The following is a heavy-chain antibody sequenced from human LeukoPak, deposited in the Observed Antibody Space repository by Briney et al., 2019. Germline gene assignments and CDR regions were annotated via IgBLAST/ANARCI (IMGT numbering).Heavy chain of an antibody. J-gene: IGHJ3*02. CDR1: GFTFSSYG. Sequence: ESGGSLRLSCAASGFTFSSYGMSWVRQAPGKGLEWVSAISDSGNTYHADSVKGRFTISRDNSKNTLYLQMNSLRAEDTAVYYCAKDYNWNDGGPDAFDIWGQGTMVTVSS. D-gene: IGHD1-1*01. CDR2: ISDSGNT. V-gene: IGHV3-23*01. CDR3: AKDYNWNDGGPDAFDI.